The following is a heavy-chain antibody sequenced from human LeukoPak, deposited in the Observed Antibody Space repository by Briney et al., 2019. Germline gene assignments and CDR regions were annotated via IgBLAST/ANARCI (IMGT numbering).Heavy chain of an antibody. CDR2: ISAYNGNT. CDR1: GYTFTSYG. D-gene: IGHD6-19*01. CDR3: ARSPGGQWLVPGSAFDI. J-gene: IGHJ3*02. V-gene: IGHV1-18*01. Sequence: ASVKVSCKASGYTFTSYGISWVRQAPGQGLEWMGWISAYNGNTNYAQKLQGRVTMTTDTSTSTAYMELRSLRSDDTAVYYCARSPGGQWLVPGSAFDIWGRGTMVTVSS.